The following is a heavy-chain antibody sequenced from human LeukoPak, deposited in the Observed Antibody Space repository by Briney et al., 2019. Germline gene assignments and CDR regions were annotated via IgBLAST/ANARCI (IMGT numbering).Heavy chain of an antibody. CDR3: AKDRYSSSSWYIFDY. J-gene: IGHJ4*02. D-gene: IGHD6-13*01. CDR2: ISWNSGSI. V-gene: IGHV3-9*01. CDR1: GFTFDDYA. Sequence: PGRSLRLSCAASGFTFDDYAMHWVRQAPGKGLEWVSGISWNSGSIGYADFVKGRFTISRDNAKNSLYLQMNSLRAEDTALYYCAKDRYSSSSWYIFDYWGQGTLVTVSS.